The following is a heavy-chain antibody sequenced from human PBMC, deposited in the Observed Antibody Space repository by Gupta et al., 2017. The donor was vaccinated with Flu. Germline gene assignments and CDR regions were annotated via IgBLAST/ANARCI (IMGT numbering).Heavy chain of an antibody. D-gene: IGHD2-15*01. Sequence: EVQLLESGGGLVQPGGSLRLPCAASGFPFSSYALSWVRQAPGKGLEWVSAISGSGGSTYYADSVKGRFTISRDNSKNTLYLQMNSLRAEDTAVYYCAKSSLVVVAAHDWFDPWGQGTLVTVSS. J-gene: IGHJ5*02. CDR2: ISGSGGST. CDR3: AKSSLVVVAAHDWFDP. CDR1: GFPFSSYA. V-gene: IGHV3-23*01.